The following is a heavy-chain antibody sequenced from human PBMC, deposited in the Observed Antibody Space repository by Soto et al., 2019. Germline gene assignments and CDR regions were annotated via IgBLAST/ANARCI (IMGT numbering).Heavy chain of an antibody. Sequence: GGSLRLSCAASGFTFSSFWMSWVRQAPGKGLEWVASIKPDGSDKYYVDSVKGRFTISRDNAKNSLYLQMNSLRAEDTAVYSCGRDEKYNGGWLAFDCGGRGTLVPVSS. CDR2: IKPDGSDK. CDR3: GRDEKYNGGWLAFDC. V-gene: IGHV3-7*01. J-gene: IGHJ4*02. CDR1: GFTFSSFW. D-gene: IGHD6-19*01.